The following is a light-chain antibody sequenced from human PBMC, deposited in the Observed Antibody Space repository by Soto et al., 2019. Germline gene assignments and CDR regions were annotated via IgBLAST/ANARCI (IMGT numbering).Light chain of an antibody. CDR3: QQYNDYPYT. V-gene: IGKV1-5*03. CDR2: KAS. Sequence: DIQMTQSPSTVSASVGDRVTIPCRASQSIGTWLAWYQQKPGKAPKLLIYKASTLESGVSSRFSGSGSGTEFTLTISSLQPDDFATYYCQQYNDYPYTFGQGTKVDIK. CDR1: QSIGTW. J-gene: IGKJ2*01.